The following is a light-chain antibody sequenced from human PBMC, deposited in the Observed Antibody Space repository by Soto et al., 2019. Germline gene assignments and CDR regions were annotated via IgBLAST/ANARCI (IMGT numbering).Light chain of an antibody. CDR3: QQRSSCPLT. V-gene: IGKV3-11*01. J-gene: IGKJ4*01. CDR1: QSISTY. Sequence: IVLTQSPATLSLSAGERATLSCRASQSISTYLAWYQQKPGQAPRLLIYDASYRATGIPARFSGSGSGTDGTITISSLETEDCAVYDCQQRSSCPLTFGGGTKVDIK. CDR2: DAS.